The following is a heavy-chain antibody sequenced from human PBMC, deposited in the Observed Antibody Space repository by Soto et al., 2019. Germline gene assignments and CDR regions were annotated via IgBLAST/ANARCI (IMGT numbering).Heavy chain of an antibody. Sequence: PSETLSLTCAVSGDSVSSSDFYWTWIRQPPGKPLEWIGYVYSTGTTNYSPSLKSRVDMSVDTSENQFSLKVRSVTAADAAVYFFARVSKLVAPKAGKSAYFYAMDVWGQGTTVTVSS. CDR1: GDSVSSSDFY. CDR3: ARVSKLVAPKAGKSAYFYAMDV. V-gene: IGHV4-61*08. D-gene: IGHD6-13*01. CDR2: VYSTGTT. J-gene: IGHJ6*02.